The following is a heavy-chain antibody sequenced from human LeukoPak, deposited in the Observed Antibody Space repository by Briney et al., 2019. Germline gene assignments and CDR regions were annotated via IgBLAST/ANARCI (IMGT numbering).Heavy chain of an antibody. V-gene: IGHV3-66*02. D-gene: IGHD3-22*01. Sequence: GRSLRLSCAASGFTVSSNYMSWVRQAPGKGLEWVSVIYSGGSTYYADSVKGRFTISRDNSKNTLYLQMNSLRAEDTAVYYCASHYYYDSSGLFDYWGQGTLITVSS. CDR2: IYSGGST. J-gene: IGHJ4*02. CDR1: GFTVSSNY. CDR3: ASHYYYDSSGLFDY.